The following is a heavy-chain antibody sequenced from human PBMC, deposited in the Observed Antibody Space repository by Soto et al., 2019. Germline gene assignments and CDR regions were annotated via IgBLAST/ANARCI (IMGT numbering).Heavy chain of an antibody. Sequence: SETLSLTCAVSGGSISSGGYSWSWIRQPPGQGLEWIGYIYHSGSTYYNPSLKSRVTISVDTSKSQFSLKLSSVTAADTAVYYCAKDSGYNYGYFRWFDPWGQGTLVTVSS. J-gene: IGHJ5*02. CDR1: GGSISSGGYS. CDR2: IYHSGST. CDR3: AKDSGYNYGYFRWFDP. D-gene: IGHD5-18*01. V-gene: IGHV4-30-2*02.